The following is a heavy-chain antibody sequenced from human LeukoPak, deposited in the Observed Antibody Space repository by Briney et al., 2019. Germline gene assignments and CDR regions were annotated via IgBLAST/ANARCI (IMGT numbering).Heavy chain of an antibody. D-gene: IGHD5-12*01. Sequence: GGSLRLSCAASGFTFSSSAMSWVRQAPGKGLEWVSAIGGSGVTTYYADSVKGRFTISRDNSKNTLYLQMNSLRAEDTAVYYCAKLKFSGYDFNYYYMDVWGKGTTVTVSS. CDR2: IGGSGVTT. V-gene: IGHV3-23*01. J-gene: IGHJ6*03. CDR1: GFTFSSSA. CDR3: AKLKFSGYDFNYYYMDV.